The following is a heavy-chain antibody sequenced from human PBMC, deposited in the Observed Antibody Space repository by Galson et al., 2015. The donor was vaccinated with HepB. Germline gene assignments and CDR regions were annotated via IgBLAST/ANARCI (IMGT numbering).Heavy chain of an antibody. CDR2: IRSKAYGGTT. Sequence: SLRLSCAASGFTFGDYAMSWFRQAPGKGLEWVGFIRSKAYGGTTEYAASVKGRFTISRDDSKSIAYLQMNSLKTEDTAVYYCTRVEGGAVSYPHSDYWGQGTLVTVSS. J-gene: IGHJ4*02. CDR3: TRVEGGAVSYPHSDY. D-gene: IGHD3-16*01. CDR1: GFTFGDYA. V-gene: IGHV3-49*03.